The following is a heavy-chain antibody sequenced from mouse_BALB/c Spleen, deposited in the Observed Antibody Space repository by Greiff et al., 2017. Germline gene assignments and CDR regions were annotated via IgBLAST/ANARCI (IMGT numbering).Heavy chain of an antibody. CDR1: GYTFTSYW. CDR2: INPSTGYT. Sequence: VKLMESGAELAKPGASVKMSCKASGYTFTSYWMHWVKQRPGQGLEWIGYINPSTGYTEYNQKFKDKATLTADKSSSTAYMQLSSLTSEDSAVYYCASSYDYYAMDYWGQGTSVTVSS. D-gene: IGHD2-14*01. CDR3: ASSYDYYAMDY. V-gene: IGHV1-7*01. J-gene: IGHJ4*01.